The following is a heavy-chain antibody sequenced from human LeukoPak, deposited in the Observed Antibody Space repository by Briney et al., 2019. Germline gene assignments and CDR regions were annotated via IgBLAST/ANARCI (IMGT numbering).Heavy chain of an antibody. CDR1: GGSFSGYY. V-gene: IGHV4-34*01. J-gene: IGHJ6*03. D-gene: IGHD3-10*01. CDR2: INHSGGT. Sequence: PSETLSLTCAVYGGSFSGYYWSWIRQPPGKGLEWIGEINHSGGTNYNPSLKSRVTISVDTSKNQFSLKLSSVTAADTAVYYCARGRIKYYYGSGSYFPYYYYYMDVWGKGTTVTVSS. CDR3: ARGRIKYYYGSGSYFPYYYYYMDV.